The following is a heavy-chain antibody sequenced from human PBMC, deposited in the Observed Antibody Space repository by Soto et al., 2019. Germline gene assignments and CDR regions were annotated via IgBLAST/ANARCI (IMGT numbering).Heavy chain of an antibody. CDR2: INAGNGNT. V-gene: IGHV1-3*01. Sequence: ASVKFSCKASGYTFTSYAMHWVRQAPGQRLEWMGWINAGNGNTKYSQKFQGRVTITRDTSASTAYMELSSLRSKDTAVYYCARPNSRSWFAAFDIWGQGTMVTVSS. CDR1: GYTFTSYA. D-gene: IGHD6-13*01. J-gene: IGHJ3*02. CDR3: ARPNSRSWFAAFDI.